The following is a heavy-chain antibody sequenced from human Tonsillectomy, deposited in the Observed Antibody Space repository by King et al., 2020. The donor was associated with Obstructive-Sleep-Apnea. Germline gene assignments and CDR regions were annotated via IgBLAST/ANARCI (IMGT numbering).Heavy chain of an antibody. CDR3: ARREKQLRPTVTTEPYYYYGLDV. Sequence: QVQLVESGGGVVQPARSLRLSCAASGFTFSSYAMHWVRQAPGKGLEWMAFISFDGSNKFYAASVKGRFTISRDNSKMTLYLQMNSLRAEDTAVYYCARREKQLRPTVTTEPYYYYGLDVWGQGTTVTVSS. D-gene: IGHD4-11*01. CDR2: ISFDGSNK. J-gene: IGHJ6*02. V-gene: IGHV3-30*04. CDR1: GFTFSSYA.